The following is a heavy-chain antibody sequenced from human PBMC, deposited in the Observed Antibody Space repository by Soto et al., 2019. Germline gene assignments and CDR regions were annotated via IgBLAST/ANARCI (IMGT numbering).Heavy chain of an antibody. CDR3: ARVSNDFSYGWFDP. J-gene: IGHJ5*02. Sequence: SETLSRTCTVSGGSISTSGDYWSWILQHPGKGLEWIGYIAFRGLTDYNPSLKSRLTLSVDTSANQFSLNLTSVTAADTAIYFCARVSNDFSYGWFDPWGQGTLVTVSS. V-gene: IGHV4-31*03. CDR1: GGSISTSGDY. D-gene: IGHD4-4*01. CDR2: IAFRGLT.